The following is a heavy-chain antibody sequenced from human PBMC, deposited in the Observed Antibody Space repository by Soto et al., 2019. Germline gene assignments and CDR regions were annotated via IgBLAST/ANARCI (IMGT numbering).Heavy chain of an antibody. CDR2: ITRDGYNK. V-gene: IGHV3-30*04. CDR3: TKSSGGSSSVGMDY. J-gene: IGHJ4*02. CDR1: GFIFKIYA. D-gene: IGHD6-6*01. Sequence: QVQLVESGGGVVQPGRSLRLSCAVSGFIFKIYALNWVRQAPGKGLEWVASITRDGYNKYYADSVKGRFTISRDNSKNTLSLQMTALRVEDSSVYYCTKSSGGSSSVGMDYWGPGTLVTVSS.